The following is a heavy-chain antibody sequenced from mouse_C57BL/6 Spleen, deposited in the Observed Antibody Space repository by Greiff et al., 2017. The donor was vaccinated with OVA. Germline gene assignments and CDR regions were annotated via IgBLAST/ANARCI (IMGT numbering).Heavy chain of an antibody. Sequence: QVHVKQPGAELVMPGASVKLSCKASGYTFTSYWMHWVKQRPGQGLEWIGEIDPSDSYTNYNQKFKGKSTLTVDKSSSTAYMQLSSLTSEDSAVYYCARNNYGSSLFAYWGKGTLVTVSA. V-gene: IGHV1-69*01. J-gene: IGHJ3*01. CDR3: ARNNYGSSLFAY. CDR2: IDPSDSYT. D-gene: IGHD1-1*01. CDR1: GYTFTSYW.